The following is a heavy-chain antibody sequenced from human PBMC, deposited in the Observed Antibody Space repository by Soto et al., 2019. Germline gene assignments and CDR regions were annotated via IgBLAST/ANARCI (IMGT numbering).Heavy chain of an antibody. CDR1: GYTFTSYA. CDR2: INAGNGNT. V-gene: IGHV1-3*01. D-gene: IGHD2-15*01. J-gene: IGHJ6*02. CDR3: AAESAVDQNYYYYGMDV. Sequence: ASVKVSCKASGYTFTSYAMHWVRQAPGQRLEWMGWINAGNGNTKYSQKFQGRVTITRDTSASTAYMELSRLRSEDTAVYYCAAESAVDQNYYYYGMDVWGQGTTVTVSS.